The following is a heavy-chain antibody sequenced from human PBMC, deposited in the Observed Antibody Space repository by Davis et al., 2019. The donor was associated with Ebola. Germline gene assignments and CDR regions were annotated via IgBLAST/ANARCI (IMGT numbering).Heavy chain of an antibody. V-gene: IGHV1-3*01. CDR3: ARDHSSYDFWSVLIPYFDY. CDR2: INAGNGNT. D-gene: IGHD3-3*01. CDR1: GYTFTSYA. J-gene: IGHJ4*02. Sequence: AASVKVSCKASGYTFTSYAMHWVRQAPGQRLEWMGWINAGNGNTKYSQKFQGRVTITRDTSASTAYMELSSLRSEDTAVYYCARDHSSYDFWSVLIPYFDYWGQGTLVTVSS.